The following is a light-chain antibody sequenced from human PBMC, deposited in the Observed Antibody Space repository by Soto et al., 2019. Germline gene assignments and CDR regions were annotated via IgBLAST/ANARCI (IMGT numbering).Light chain of an antibody. CDR2: DVK. J-gene: IGLJ2*01. CDR3: GSYTRGNSVI. Sequence: QSALTQPASVSGSPGQSIAISCTGTSSDIGAYAYVSWYQHQPGKIPKLIVFDVKYRPSGVSSRFSGSKSGNTAFLTISGLQAEDEAGYYCGSYTRGNSVIFGGGTKLTVL. CDR1: SSDIGAYAY. V-gene: IGLV2-14*03.